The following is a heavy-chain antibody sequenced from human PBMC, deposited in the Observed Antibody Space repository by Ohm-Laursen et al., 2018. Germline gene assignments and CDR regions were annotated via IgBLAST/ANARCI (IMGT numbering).Heavy chain of an antibody. V-gene: IGHV3-30*18. CDR2: ISYDGSNK. D-gene: IGHD3-22*01. CDR1: GFTFSSYG. Sequence: SLRLSCSASGFTFSSYGMHWVRQAPGKGLEWVAVISYDGSNKYYADSVKGRFTISRDNSKNTLYLQMNSLRAEDTAVYYCAKDHNLYYYDIKGADYWGQGTLVTVSP. J-gene: IGHJ4*02. CDR3: AKDHNLYYYDIKGADY.